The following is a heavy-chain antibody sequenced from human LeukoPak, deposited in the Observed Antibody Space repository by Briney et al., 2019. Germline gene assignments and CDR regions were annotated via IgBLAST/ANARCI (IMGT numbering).Heavy chain of an antibody. Sequence: SVKVSCKASGFTFTSSAMQWVRQARGQRLEWIGWIVVGSGNTNYAQKFRERVTITRDMSTSTAYMELSSLRSEDTAVYYCAADSSGWSRIKNYYYYGMDVWGQGTTVTVSS. CDR2: IVVGSGNT. CDR1: GFTFTSSA. J-gene: IGHJ6*02. D-gene: IGHD6-19*01. CDR3: AADSSGWSRIKNYYYYGMDV. V-gene: IGHV1-58*02.